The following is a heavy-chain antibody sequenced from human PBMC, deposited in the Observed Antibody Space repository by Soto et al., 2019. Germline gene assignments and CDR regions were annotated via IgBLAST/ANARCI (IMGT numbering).Heavy chain of an antibody. CDR1: GFNLGTYG. D-gene: IGHD1-1*01. J-gene: IGHJ6*03. CDR2: IWYDGTKK. V-gene: IGHV3-33*01. Sequence: QVQLVESGGGEVQPGGSLRLSCAASGFNLGTYGMHWVRQAPGKGLEWVTLIWYDGTKKYYADSVKGRFTISRDSSENTLYLHMDRLRAEDTAVYYCARERNGYDVDVWGKGATVTVSS. CDR3: ARERNGYDVDV.